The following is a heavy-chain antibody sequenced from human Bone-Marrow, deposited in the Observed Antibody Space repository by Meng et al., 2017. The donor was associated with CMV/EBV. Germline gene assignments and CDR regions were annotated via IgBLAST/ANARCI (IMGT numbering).Heavy chain of an antibody. D-gene: IGHD1-26*01. CDR3: ARGIVGATADY. CDR1: GFTFSDYS. CDR2: ISASNYR. Sequence: GGSLRLSCAASGFTFSDYSMNWVRQVPGKGLECVSFISASNYRHYADSVKRRFTISRDNAKNSLYLQMNSLRADDTAVYYCARGIVGATADYWGQGILVTVSS. V-gene: IGHV3-21*01. J-gene: IGHJ4*02.